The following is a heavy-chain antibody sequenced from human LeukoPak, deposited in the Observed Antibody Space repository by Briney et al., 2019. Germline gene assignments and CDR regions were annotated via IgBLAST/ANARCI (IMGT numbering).Heavy chain of an antibody. V-gene: IGHV4-39*07. D-gene: IGHD6-13*01. J-gene: IGHJ4*02. CDR3: ASGYSSSWFDY. Sequence: SETLSLTCTVSGGSISSSSYYWSWIRQPPGKGLEWIGEINHSGSTNYNPSLKSRVTISVDTSKNQFSLTLSSVTAADTAVYYCASGYSSSWFDYWGQGTVVTVSS. CDR1: GGSISSSSYY. CDR2: INHSGST.